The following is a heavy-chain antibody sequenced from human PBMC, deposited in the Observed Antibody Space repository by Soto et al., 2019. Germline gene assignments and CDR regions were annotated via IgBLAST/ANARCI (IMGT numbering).Heavy chain of an antibody. CDR2: ISYDGSNK. D-gene: IGHD6-19*01. CDR1: GFTFSSYD. V-gene: IGHV3-30*18. J-gene: IGHJ4*02. Sequence: GGSLRLSCAASGFTFSSYDMHWVRQAPGKGLEWVAVISYDGSNKYYADSVKGRFTISRDNSKNTLYLQMNSLRAEDTAVYYCAKVAVAGTFDYWGQGTLVTVS. CDR3: AKVAVAGTFDY.